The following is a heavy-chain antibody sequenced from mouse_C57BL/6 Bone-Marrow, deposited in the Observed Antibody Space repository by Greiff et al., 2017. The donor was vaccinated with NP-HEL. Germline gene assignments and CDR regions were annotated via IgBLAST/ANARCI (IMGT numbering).Heavy chain of an antibody. CDR2: IYPGSGST. CDR3: AREGSRRDARDY. D-gene: IGHD2-2*01. CDR1: GYTFTSYW. V-gene: IGHV1-55*01. Sequence: QVQLQQPGAELVKPGASVKMSCKASGYTFTSYWITWVKQRPGQGLEWIGDIYPGSGSTNYNEKFKSKATLTVDTSSSTAYMQLSSLTSEDSAVYYCAREGSRRDARDYWGQGTSVTVSS. J-gene: IGHJ4*01.